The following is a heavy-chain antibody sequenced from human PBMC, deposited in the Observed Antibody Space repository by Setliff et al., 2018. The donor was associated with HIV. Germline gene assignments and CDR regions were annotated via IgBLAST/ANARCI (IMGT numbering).Heavy chain of an antibody. CDR2: ISAYNGNT. V-gene: IGHV1-18*01. CDR1: GYTFTSYG. Sequence: ASVKVSCKASGYTFTSYGISWVRQAPGQGLEWMGWISAYNGNTNYAQKLQGRVTMTTDTSTSTAYMELRSMRSDDTAVYYCASPSIAAAGMRAFDIWGQGTMVTVSS. J-gene: IGHJ3*02. CDR3: ASPSIAAAGMRAFDI. D-gene: IGHD6-13*01.